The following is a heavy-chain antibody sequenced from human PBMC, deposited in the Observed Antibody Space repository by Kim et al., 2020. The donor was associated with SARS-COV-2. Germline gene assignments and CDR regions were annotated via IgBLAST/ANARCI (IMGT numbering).Heavy chain of an antibody. D-gene: IGHD6-19*01. V-gene: IGHV4-39*01. CDR3: ARHEGIAVPSDY. J-gene: IGHJ4*02. Sequence: YHPSLMCRVTISVDTSKNQFSLKLSSVTAADTAVYYCARHEGIAVPSDYWGQGTLVTVSS.